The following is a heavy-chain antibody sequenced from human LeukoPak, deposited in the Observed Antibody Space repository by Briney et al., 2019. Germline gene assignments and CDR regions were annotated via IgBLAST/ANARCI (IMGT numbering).Heavy chain of an antibody. CDR1: GFTFSSYW. V-gene: IGHV3-74*01. J-gene: IGHJ4*02. CDR2: IDRDGSRI. CDR3: VRGNDYGGPHY. D-gene: IGHD4-23*01. Sequence: RPGGSLRHSCAVSGFTFSSYWMHWVRQAPGKGLVWVSRIDRDGSRINCADSVKGRFTISRDNGKNTLFLQMNSLRAEDAAVYYCVRGNDYGGPHYWGQGTLVTVSS.